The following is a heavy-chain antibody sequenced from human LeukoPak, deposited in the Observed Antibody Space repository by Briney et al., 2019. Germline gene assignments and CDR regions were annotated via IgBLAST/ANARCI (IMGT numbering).Heavy chain of an antibody. J-gene: IGHJ4*02. V-gene: IGHV3-21*04. CDR1: GFTFSSYS. D-gene: IGHD5-12*01. CDR3: ARERNSGHAH. CDR2: ISSSSSYI. Sequence: GGSLRLSCAASGFTFSSYSMNWVRQAPGKGLEWVSSISSSSSYIYYADSVKGRFTISRDNAKNSLYLQMNSLRAEDTALYYCARERNSGHAHWGQGTLVTVSS.